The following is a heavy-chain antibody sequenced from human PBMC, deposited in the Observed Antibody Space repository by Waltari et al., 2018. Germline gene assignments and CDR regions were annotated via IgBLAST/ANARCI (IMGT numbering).Heavy chain of an antibody. J-gene: IGHJ6*02. D-gene: IGHD3-3*01. Sequence: EVQLVEFGGGLIQPGGSLRLSCAASGFTVSSNYMSWVRQAPGKGLEGVSGIYSGGSTYYADSVKGRFTISRDNSKNTLYLQMNSLRAEDTAVYYCARDYDFWSGYYGMDVWGQGTTVTVSS. V-gene: IGHV3-53*01. CDR3: ARDYDFWSGYYGMDV. CDR1: GFTVSSNY. CDR2: IYSGGST.